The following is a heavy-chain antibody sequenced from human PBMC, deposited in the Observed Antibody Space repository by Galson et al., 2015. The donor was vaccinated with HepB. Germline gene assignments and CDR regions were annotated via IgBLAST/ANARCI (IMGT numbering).Heavy chain of an antibody. CDR2: ISWDGGST. CDR1: GFTFDDYT. Sequence: SLRLSCAASGFTFDDYTMHWVRQAPGKGLEWVSLISWDGGSTYYADSVKGRFTISRDNSKNSLYLQMNSLRTEDTALYYCAKDSLGAGTRSDYFDYWGQGTLVTVSS. V-gene: IGHV3-43*01. J-gene: IGHJ4*02. D-gene: IGHD6-13*01. CDR3: AKDSLGAGTRSDYFDY.